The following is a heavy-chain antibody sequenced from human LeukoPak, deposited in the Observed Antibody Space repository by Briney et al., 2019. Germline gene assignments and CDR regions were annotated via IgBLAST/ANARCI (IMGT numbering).Heavy chain of an antibody. V-gene: IGHV4-59*12. D-gene: IGHD3-3*01. CDR1: GGSISSYY. CDR2: IYYSGST. J-gene: IGHJ5*02. CDR3: ARSRITIFGVDSNWFDP. Sequence: SETLSLTCTVSGGSISSYYWSWIRQPPGKGLEWIGYIYYSGSTYYNPSLKSRVTISVDTSKNQFSLKLSSVTAADTAVYYCARSRITIFGVDSNWFDPWGQGTLVTVSS.